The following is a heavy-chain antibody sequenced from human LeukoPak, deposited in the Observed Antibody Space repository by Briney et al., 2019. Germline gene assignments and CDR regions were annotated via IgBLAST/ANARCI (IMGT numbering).Heavy chain of an antibody. CDR1: GFTFSSYA. D-gene: IGHD2-2*01. CDR3: AHGAMYQLDY. V-gene: IGHV3-23*01. J-gene: IGHJ4*02. CDR2: ITGSGGST. Sequence: GGSLRLSCAASGFTFSSYAMSWVRQAPGKGLEWVSAITGSGGSTYYADSVKGRFTISGDNSKNTLFLQMNSLRAEDTAVYYCAHGAMYQLDYWGQGTLVTVSS.